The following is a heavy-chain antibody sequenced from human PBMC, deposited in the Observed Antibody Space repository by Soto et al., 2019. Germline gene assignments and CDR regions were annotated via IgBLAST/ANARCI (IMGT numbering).Heavy chain of an antibody. D-gene: IGHD6-13*01. CDR2: ISPYNGDT. J-gene: IGHJ4*02. V-gene: IGHV1-18*01. CDR1: GYSFGDYG. Sequence: QVQLVQSGAEVKKPGASVKVSCKASGYSFGDYGVSWVRQAPGQGLEWMGWISPYNGDTNYAQNLQGRVTMTTDTSTTTAYIELRSLSSDDTAMYYGARDYSRLVAGGVFDNWGQGPQVTVSS. CDR3: ARDYSRLVAGGVFDN.